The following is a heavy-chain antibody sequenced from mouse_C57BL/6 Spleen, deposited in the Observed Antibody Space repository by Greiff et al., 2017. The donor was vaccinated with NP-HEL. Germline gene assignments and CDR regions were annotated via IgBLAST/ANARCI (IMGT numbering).Heavy chain of an antibody. CDR3: VRPYYDYDKGCAMDY. CDR1: GFTFSSYG. D-gene: IGHD2-4*01. CDR2: ISSGGSYT. Sequence: EVQRVESGGDLVKPGGSLKLSCAASGFTFSSYGMSWVRQTPDKRLEWVATISSGGSYTYYPDSVKGRFTISRDNAKNTLYLQMSSLKSEDTAMYYCVRPYYDYDKGCAMDYWGQGTSVTVSS. V-gene: IGHV5-6*01. J-gene: IGHJ4*01.